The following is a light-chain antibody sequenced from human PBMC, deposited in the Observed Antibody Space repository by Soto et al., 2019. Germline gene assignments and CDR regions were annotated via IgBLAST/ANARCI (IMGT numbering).Light chain of an antibody. Sequence: EIVLTQSPGTLSLSPGERATLSCRASQSVSSYLAWYQQKPGQAPRLLIYDASNRATGIPARFSGSGSGTDFTLTISRLEPEDFAVYYCQQRSNWPPEITFGQGTRLEI. CDR2: DAS. V-gene: IGKV3-11*01. CDR1: QSVSSY. CDR3: QQRSNWPPEIT. J-gene: IGKJ5*01.